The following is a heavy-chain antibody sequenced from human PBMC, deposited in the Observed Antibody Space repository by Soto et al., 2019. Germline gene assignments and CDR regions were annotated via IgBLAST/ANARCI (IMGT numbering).Heavy chain of an antibody. D-gene: IGHD6-13*01. CDR2: IIPIFGTA. Sequence: SVKVSCKASGGTFSSYAISWVRQAPGQGLEWMGGIIPIFGTANYAQKFQGRVTITADESTSTAYMELSSLRSEDTAVYYCARDFTGIEASPQGDWFDPWGQGTLVTVSS. CDR3: ARDFTGIEASPQGDWFDP. V-gene: IGHV1-69*13. J-gene: IGHJ5*02. CDR1: GGTFSSYA.